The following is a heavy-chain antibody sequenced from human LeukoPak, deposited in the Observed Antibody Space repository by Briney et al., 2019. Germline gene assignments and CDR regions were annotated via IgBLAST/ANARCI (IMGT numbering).Heavy chain of an antibody. CDR1: GGSISSSNW. V-gene: IGHV4-4*02. J-gene: IGHJ5*02. CDR2: IYHSGST. D-gene: IGHD3-9*01. Sequence: PSETLSLTCAVSGGSISSSNWWSWVRQPPGKGLEWIGEIYHSGSTNYNPSLKSRVTISVDKSKNQFSLKLSSVTAADTAVYYCARAYYDILTGYFPGVWFDPWGQGTLVTVSS. CDR3: ARAYYDILTGYFPGVWFDP.